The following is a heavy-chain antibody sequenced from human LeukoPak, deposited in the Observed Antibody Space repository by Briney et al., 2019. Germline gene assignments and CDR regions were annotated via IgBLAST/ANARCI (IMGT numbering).Heavy chain of an antibody. Sequence: GGSLRLSCAVSGFIFSDHYIDWVRQAPGKGLEWVANMKYDGSEKYYVDSVKGRFTISRDNAKNSLYLQMNSLRAEDTAVYYCARDIEAAGLFLDYWGQGTLVTVSS. J-gene: IGHJ4*02. CDR2: MKYDGSEK. D-gene: IGHD6-13*01. V-gene: IGHV3-7*01. CDR1: GFIFSDHY. CDR3: ARDIEAAGLFLDY.